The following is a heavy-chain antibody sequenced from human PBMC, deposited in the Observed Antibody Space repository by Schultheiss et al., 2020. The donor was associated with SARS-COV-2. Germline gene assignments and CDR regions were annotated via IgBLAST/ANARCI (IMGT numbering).Heavy chain of an antibody. J-gene: IGHJ4*02. CDR2: ISSNGGST. Sequence: ETLSLTCAVYGGSFSGYYWSWIRQPPGKGLEWVSAISSNGGSTYYANSVKGRFTISRDNSKNTLYLQMNSLRAEDTAVYYCARSEGYSSSLDFDYWGQGTLVTVSS. CDR1: GGSFSGYY. CDR3: ARSEGYSSSLDFDY. D-gene: IGHD6-6*01. V-gene: IGHV3-64*01.